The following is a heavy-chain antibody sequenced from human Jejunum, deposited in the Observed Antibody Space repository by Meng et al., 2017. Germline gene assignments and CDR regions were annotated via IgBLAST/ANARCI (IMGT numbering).Heavy chain of an antibody. CDR1: GYTFTNYE. J-gene: IGHJ4*02. V-gene: IGHV1-8*03. CDR3: GRGFDY. Sequence: ASVKVSCKASGYTFTNYEINWVRQAAGQGLEWVGWLNPNTGNTDYSQKSQGRVTITRQTSRGTAFMELSSLRSGDTAIYCCGRGFDYWGQGTLVTVSS. CDR2: LNPNTGNT.